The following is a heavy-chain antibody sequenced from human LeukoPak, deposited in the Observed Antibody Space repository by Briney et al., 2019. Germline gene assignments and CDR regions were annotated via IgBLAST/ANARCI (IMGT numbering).Heavy chain of an antibody. CDR3: ARDGCSGGSCWGRYYYYGMDV. CDR1: GFTFSSHG. D-gene: IGHD2-15*01. Sequence: PGGSLRLSCAASGFTFSSHGMHWVRQAPDKGLEWVAAIWYDGSNKYYADSVKGRFTISRDNSKNTLYLQMNSLRAEDTAAYYCARDGCSGGSCWGRYYYYGMDVWGQGTTVTVSS. CDR2: IWYDGSNK. J-gene: IGHJ6*02. V-gene: IGHV3-33*01.